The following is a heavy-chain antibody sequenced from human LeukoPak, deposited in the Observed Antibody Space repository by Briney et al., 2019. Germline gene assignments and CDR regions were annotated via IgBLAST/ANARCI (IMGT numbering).Heavy chain of an antibody. V-gene: IGHV3-48*01. CDR2: ISSSITTI. D-gene: IGHD3-22*01. Sequence: PGGSLRLSCAASGFTFSSYSKNWICQAPGKGLEWISYISSSITTIYYADSVKGRFTISRDNAKNSLYLHMNSLRAGDTAVYYCARVPHDSSGYYPFDYWGQGTLVTVSS. CDR3: ARVPHDSSGYYPFDY. J-gene: IGHJ4*02. CDR1: GFTFSSYS.